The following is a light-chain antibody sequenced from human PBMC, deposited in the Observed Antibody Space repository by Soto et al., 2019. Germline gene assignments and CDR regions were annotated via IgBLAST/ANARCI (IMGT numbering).Light chain of an antibody. J-gene: IGKJ1*01. CDR2: DAS. CDR1: QSISNR. CDR3: QHYGVMWA. Sequence: DIQMTQSPYTLSASVGHRVTITCRASQSISNRLAWYQQKPGKAPKVLIYDASSLESGVPSRFSGSGSGTESILTISSLQSDYVANLCCQHYGVMWAFGQGTKVEVK. V-gene: IGKV1-5*01.